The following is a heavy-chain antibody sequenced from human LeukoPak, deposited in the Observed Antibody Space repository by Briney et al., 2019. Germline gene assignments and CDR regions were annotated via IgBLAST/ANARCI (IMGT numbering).Heavy chain of an antibody. CDR2: ISYDGSNK. J-gene: IGHJ5*02. Sequence: PGRSLRPSCAASGFTFSSYAMHWVRQAPGKGLEWVAVISYDGSNKYYADSVKGRFTISRDNSKNTLYLQTNSLRAEDTAVYYCARGPFGYSYGPTRGGFDPWGQGTLVTVSS. V-gene: IGHV3-30-3*01. D-gene: IGHD5-18*01. CDR1: GFTFSSYA. CDR3: ARGPFGYSYGPTRGGFDP.